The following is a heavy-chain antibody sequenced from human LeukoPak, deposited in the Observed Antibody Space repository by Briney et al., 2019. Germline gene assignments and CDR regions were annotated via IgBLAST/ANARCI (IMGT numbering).Heavy chain of an antibody. CDR1: GYTFTGYY. CDR2: INPNSGGT. V-gene: IGHV1-2*02. D-gene: IGHD5-18*01. Sequence: GASVRVSCKASGYTFTGYYMRWVRQAPGQGLEWMGWINPNSGGTNYAQKFQGRVTMTRDTSISTAYMELSRLRSDDTAVYYCARGGGYSYGLPSGYWGQGTLVTVSS. CDR3: ARGGGYSYGLPSGY. J-gene: IGHJ4*02.